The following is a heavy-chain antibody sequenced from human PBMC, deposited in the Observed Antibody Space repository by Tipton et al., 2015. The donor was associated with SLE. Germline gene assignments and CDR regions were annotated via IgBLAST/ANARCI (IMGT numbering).Heavy chain of an antibody. J-gene: IGHJ3*02. CDR1: GYSISNYW. Sequence: SLRLSCTVSGYSISNYWMFWVRQAPGKGLVWVSRINNDGSGAWYAESVKGRFTISRDNARNTLYLQMNSVRVEDTAVYYCARDQDGAGPTVDIWGQGTMVTVSS. CDR3: ARDQDGAGPTVDI. D-gene: IGHD5-24*01. V-gene: IGHV3-74*01. CDR2: INNDGSGA.